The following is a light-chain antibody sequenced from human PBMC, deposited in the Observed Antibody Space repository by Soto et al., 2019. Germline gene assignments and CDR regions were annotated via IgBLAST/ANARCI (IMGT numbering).Light chain of an antibody. CDR1: RSISNW. V-gene: IGKV1-5*01. CDR3: QQYNSFSPWT. CDR2: DVS. Sequence: DIQMTQSPSTLSASVGDRVTITCRASRSISNWLAWYQQNPGKAPKLLIYDVSSLESGVPSRFSGRGSGTEFTLTISSLQPDDFATYYCQQYNSFSPWTFGQGTKVEIK. J-gene: IGKJ1*01.